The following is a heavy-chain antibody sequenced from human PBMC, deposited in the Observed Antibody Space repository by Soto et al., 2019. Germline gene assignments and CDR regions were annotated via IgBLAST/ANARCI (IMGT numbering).Heavy chain of an antibody. CDR3: ARAAHYSSPFRWFDP. J-gene: IGHJ5*02. CDR2: AILSGST. V-gene: IGHV4-34*12. Sequence: SETLSLTCAVYGGSFSGYYWSWVRQPPGKGLEWIGEAILSGSTNYNPSLKSRVTISVDTSKNQFSLKLSSVTAADTAVYYCARAAHYSSPFRWFDPWGQGTLVTVSS. D-gene: IGHD6-13*01. CDR1: GGSFSGYY.